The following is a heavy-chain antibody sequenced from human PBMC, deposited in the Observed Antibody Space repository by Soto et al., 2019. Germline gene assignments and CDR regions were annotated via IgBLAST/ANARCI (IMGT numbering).Heavy chain of an antibody. CDR2: SMSDGSGT. Sequence: EVQLVESGGGLVQPGGSLRLSCAASGFTFSSYWMHWVRQGPGEGLVWVSRSMSDGSGTTYADAVKGRFTISRDNAKSTMYLPMTRLRAEDTAVYHCARSRGSGGVESNMDVRGPGATVPVSS. J-gene: IGHJ6*02. D-gene: IGHD3-16*01. CDR1: GFTFSSYW. CDR3: ARSRGSGGVESNMDV. V-gene: IGHV3-74*01.